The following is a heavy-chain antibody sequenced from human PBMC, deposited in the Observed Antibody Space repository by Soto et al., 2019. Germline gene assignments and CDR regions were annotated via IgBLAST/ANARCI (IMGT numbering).Heavy chain of an antibody. J-gene: IGHJ4*02. CDR2: ISGSGGST. V-gene: IGHV3-23*01. CDR3: AKDPQLWFGELLLYIDS. Sequence: EVQLLESGGGLVQPGGSLRLSCAASGFTFSSYAMSWVRQAPGKGLEWVSAISGSGGSTYYADSVKGRFTISRDNSKNTLYLQMNSLRAEDTAVYYCAKDPQLWFGELLLYIDSWGQGTLVTVSS. D-gene: IGHD3-10*01. CDR1: GFTFSSYA.